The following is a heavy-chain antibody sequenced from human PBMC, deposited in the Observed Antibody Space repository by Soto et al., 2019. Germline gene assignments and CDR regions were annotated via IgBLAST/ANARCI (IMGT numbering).Heavy chain of an antibody. CDR2: IDPSDSRT. D-gene: IGHD2-15*01. J-gene: IGHJ3*02. V-gene: IGHV5-10-1*01. CDR3: ARTKAAVAAFDI. CDR1: GYSFTSYW. Sequence: GECLKISCKGSGYSFTSYWISWVRQMPGKGLEWMGRIDPSDSRTNYSPSFQGHVTISADKSISTAYLQWSSLKASDTAMYYCARTKAAVAAFDIWGQGTMVTVS.